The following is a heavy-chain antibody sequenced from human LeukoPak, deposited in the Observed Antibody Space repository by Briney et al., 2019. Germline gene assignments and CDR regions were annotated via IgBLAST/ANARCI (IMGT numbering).Heavy chain of an antibody. CDR3: ARLKYGSPQH. D-gene: IGHD1-26*01. J-gene: IGHJ1*01. CDR1: GFTFSDYY. CDR2: ISSGGTYT. V-gene: IGHV3-11*06. Sequence: GGSLRLSCAASGFTFSDYYMSWIRQVPGKGLEWVSYISSGGTYTIYADSVRGRFTISRDDAKNSLFLQMNSLRAGDTAIYYCARLKYGSPQHWGQGTLVTVSS.